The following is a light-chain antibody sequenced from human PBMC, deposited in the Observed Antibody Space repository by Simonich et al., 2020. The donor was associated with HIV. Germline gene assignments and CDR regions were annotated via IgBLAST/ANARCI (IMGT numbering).Light chain of an antibody. J-gene: IGKJ4*01. Sequence: EIVMTQSPATLSVSPGERATLSCRASQSVSSNLAWYQQKPGLAPRLLIYAASTRATGIPATFSGSGSGTEFTLVISSMQSEDFAVYYCQQYNAWPTFGGGTKVEIK. CDR3: QQYNAWPT. CDR1: QSVSSN. CDR2: AAS. V-gene: IGKV3-15*01.